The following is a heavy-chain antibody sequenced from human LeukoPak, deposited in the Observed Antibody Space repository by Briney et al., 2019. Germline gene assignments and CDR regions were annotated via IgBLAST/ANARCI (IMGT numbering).Heavy chain of an antibody. CDR2: LSGSGGGT. J-gene: IGHJ3*01. D-gene: IGHD3-10*01. Sequence: GGTLRLSCAASGVTFSSYAMTWVRQAPGKGLEWVSGLSGSGGGTWYAASVKGRFTISRDNSNNVMYLRMNSLRADDTAIYYCAKDRTPYSRSGGYYLGAFDLWGHGTMVIVSS. V-gene: IGHV3-23*01. CDR3: AKDRTPYSRSGGYYLGAFDL. CDR1: GVTFSSYA.